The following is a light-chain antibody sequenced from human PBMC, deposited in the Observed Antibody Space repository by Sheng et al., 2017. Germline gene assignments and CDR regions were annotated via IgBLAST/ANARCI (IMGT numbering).Light chain of an antibody. Sequence: DIRMTQSPFTLSASVGDRVTITCRASESIISWVAWYQQKPGKAPKLLIYKASSLESGVPSRFSGSGSGTEFTLTISSLQPDDFATYYCQQYNSYSGTFGQGTKVEIK. CDR2: KAS. V-gene: IGKV1-5*03. CDR3: QQYNSYSGT. J-gene: IGKJ1*01. CDR1: ESIISW.